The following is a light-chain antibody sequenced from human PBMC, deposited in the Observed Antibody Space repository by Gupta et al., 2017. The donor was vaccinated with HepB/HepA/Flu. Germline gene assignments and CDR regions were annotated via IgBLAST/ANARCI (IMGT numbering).Light chain of an antibody. Sequence: DIQMTHSPSILSASVGDRVTITCRASQNINIYLAWYQQKPGKAPKLLIYKASNLESGVPSRFRGSGSGTEFTLTISSLQPDDFATYYCQQYGDRSRSFGQGTKVEVK. V-gene: IGKV1-5*03. CDR3: QQYGDRSRS. CDR2: KAS. J-gene: IGKJ1*01. CDR1: QNINIY.